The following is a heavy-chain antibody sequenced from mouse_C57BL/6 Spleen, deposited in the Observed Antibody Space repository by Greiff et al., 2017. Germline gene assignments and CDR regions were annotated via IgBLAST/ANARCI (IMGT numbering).Heavy chain of an antibody. D-gene: IGHD2-5*01. V-gene: IGHV1-26*01. CDR2: INPNNGGT. CDR1: GYTFTDYY. Sequence: EVQLQQSGPELVKPGASVKISCKASGYTFTDYYMNWVKQSHGKSLEWIGDINPNNGGTSYNQKFKGKATLTVDKSSSTAYMELRSLTSEDSAVYYCARGPIYYSNHFDYWGQGTTLTVSS. J-gene: IGHJ2*01. CDR3: ARGPIYYSNHFDY.